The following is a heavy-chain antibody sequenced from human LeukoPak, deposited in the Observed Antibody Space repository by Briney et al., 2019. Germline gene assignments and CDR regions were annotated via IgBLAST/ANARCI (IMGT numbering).Heavy chain of an antibody. CDR1: GGSISSYY. V-gene: IGHV4-59*01. CDR3: AKDAQASSSWSEYFDY. CDR2: IYYSGST. J-gene: IGHJ4*02. D-gene: IGHD6-13*01. Sequence: SETLSLTCTVSGGSISSYYWSWIRQPPGKGLEWIGYIYYSGSTNYNPSLKSRVTISVDTSKNRFSLKLSSVTAADTAVYYCAKDAQASSSWSEYFDYWGQGTLVTVSS.